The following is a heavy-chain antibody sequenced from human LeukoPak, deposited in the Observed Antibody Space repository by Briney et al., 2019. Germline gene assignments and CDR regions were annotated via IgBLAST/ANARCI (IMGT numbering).Heavy chain of an antibody. CDR1: GYTFTSYG. D-gene: IGHD2-21*02. CDR2: ISAYNGNT. CDR3: ARVGCGGDCYPTIYYYYGMDV. J-gene: IGHJ6*02. V-gene: IGHV1-18*01. Sequence: ASVKVSCKASGYTFTSYGIRWVRQAPGQGLEWMGWISAYNGNTNYAQKLQGRVTMTTDTSTSTAYMELRSLRSDDTAVYYCARVGCGGDCYPTIYYYYGMDVWGQGTTVTVSS.